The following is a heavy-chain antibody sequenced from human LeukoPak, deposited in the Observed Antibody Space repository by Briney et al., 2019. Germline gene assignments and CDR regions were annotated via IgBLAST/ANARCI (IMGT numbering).Heavy chain of an antibody. CDR1: GFTFSSST. D-gene: IGHD5-24*01. J-gene: IGHJ4*02. CDR3: AKRGEMATKSLDY. V-gene: IGHV3-48*01. Sequence: GGSLRLSCAASGFTFSSSTMNWVRQAPGRGLEWISHITSSSSIIYYADSVQGRFTISRDDAKNSLYLQMNSLRAEDTAVYYCAKRGEMATKSLDYWGQGTLVTVSS. CDR2: ITSSSSII.